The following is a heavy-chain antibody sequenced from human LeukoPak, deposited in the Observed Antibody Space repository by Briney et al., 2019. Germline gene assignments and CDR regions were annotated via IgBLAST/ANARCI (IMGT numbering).Heavy chain of an antibody. CDR1: GYTFIGYY. J-gene: IGHJ3*02. Sequence: ASVKVSCKASGYTFIGYYMHWVRQAPGQGLEWMGIINPSGGSTSYAQKFQGRVTMTRDMSTSTVYMELSSLRSEDTAVYYCARDSSVRDYVWGSYRSHAFDIWGQGTMVTVSS. CDR2: INPSGGST. CDR3: ARDSSVRDYVWGSYRSHAFDI. D-gene: IGHD3-16*02. V-gene: IGHV1-46*01.